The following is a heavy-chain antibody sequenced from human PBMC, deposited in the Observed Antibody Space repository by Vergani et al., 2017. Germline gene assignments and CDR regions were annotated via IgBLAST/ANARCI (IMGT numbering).Heavy chain of an antibody. Sequence: QVQLQESGPGLVKPSQTLSLTCTVSGGSISSGSYYWSWIRQPAGKGLEWIGRIYTSGSTNYNPSLKSRVTISVDTSKNQFSLKLSSVTAADTAGYYCASVFTDFWSGKGYYYYMDVWGKGTTVTVSS. CDR2: IYTSGST. D-gene: IGHD3-3*01. J-gene: IGHJ6*03. CDR1: GGSISSGSYY. V-gene: IGHV4-61*02. CDR3: ASVFTDFWSGKGYYYYMDV.